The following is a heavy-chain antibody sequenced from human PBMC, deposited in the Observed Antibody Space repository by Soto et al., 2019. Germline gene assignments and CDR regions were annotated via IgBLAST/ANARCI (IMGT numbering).Heavy chain of an antibody. CDR3: ASLPVVPTAAKTYYYYYGMDV. D-gene: IGHD2-2*01. J-gene: IGHJ6*02. CDR1: GGTFSSYA. Sequence: QVQLVQSGAEVKKPGSSVKVSCKASGGTFSSYAISWVRQAPGQGLEWMGGIIPIFGTANYAQKFQGRVTITADESTSTAYMELSSLRSEDTAVYYCASLPVVPTAAKTYYYYYGMDVWGQGTTVTVSS. CDR2: IIPIFGTA. V-gene: IGHV1-69*01.